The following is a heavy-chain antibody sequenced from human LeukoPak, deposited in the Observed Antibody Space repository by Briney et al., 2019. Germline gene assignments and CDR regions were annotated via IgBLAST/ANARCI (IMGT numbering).Heavy chain of an antibody. V-gene: IGHV3-21*06. CDR1: GFTFTDYS. CDR3: ARDGSGFYLYNYMDV. CDR2: ISTASTYT. Sequence: PGGSLRLSCAPSGFTFTDYSMNWVRQAPGKGLEWVASISTASTYTFYADSVKGRFSISRDNVRNLLYLQMSSLGAEDTAVYYCARDGSGFYLYNYMDVWGKGTTVTVSS. D-gene: IGHD6-25*01. J-gene: IGHJ6*03.